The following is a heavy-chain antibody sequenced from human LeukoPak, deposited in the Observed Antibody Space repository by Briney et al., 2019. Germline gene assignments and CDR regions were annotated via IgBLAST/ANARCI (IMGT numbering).Heavy chain of an antibody. J-gene: IGHJ4*02. CDR1: GGSISSYY. D-gene: IGHD2-21*01. V-gene: IGHV4-59*01. Sequence: SETLSLTCTVSGGSISSYYWNWIRQPPGKGLEWIGYIYYSGSTNYNPSLKSRVTISVDTSKNQFSLKLISVTAADTAVYYCARGQRGLPYWGQGTLVTVSS. CDR3: ARGQRGLPY. CDR2: IYYSGST.